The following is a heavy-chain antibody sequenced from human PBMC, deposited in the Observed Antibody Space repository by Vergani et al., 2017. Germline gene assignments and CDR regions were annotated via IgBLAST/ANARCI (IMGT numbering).Heavy chain of an antibody. Sequence: EVQVVESGGGLIKPGGSLRLSCVVSGITFKNAWINWVRQAPGKGLEWIGRIQSKNDGGTADYAAPLKGRFTISRYNSIDCTFLLVIHLKTEDTAVYLVNAGYHDYWGQGTLVTVSS. CDR3: NAGYHDY. D-gene: IGHD2-2*01. CDR2: IQSKNDGGTA. CDR1: GITFKNAW. J-gene: IGHJ4*02. V-gene: IGHV3-15*01.